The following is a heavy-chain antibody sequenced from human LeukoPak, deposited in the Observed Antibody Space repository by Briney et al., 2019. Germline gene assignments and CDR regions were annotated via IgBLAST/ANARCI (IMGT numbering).Heavy chain of an antibody. Sequence: GGSLRLSCAASGFIFSSYGMPWVRQAPGKGLEWVAVISYDGSKKYYADSVKGRFTISRDNSKNMLYLQMNSLRAEDTAVYYCAKCRGIAAAHWYGMDVWGQGTTVTVSS. J-gene: IGHJ6*02. CDR3: AKCRGIAAAHWYGMDV. D-gene: IGHD6-13*01. V-gene: IGHV3-30*18. CDR1: GFIFSSYG. CDR2: ISYDGSKK.